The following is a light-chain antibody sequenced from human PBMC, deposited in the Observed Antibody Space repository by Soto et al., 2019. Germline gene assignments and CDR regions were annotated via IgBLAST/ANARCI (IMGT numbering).Light chain of an antibody. CDR2: DAS. CDR1: HYISSD. V-gene: IGKV3-11*01. Sequence: EIVLTQSPATLSLSPGERATLSCRASHYISSDLAWYQHKPGQAPRLLIYDASDRATGIPARFSGSGSGTDFTLTISGLEPEDFAIYYCQQRSSWPPITFGQGTRLEIK. CDR3: QQRSSWPPIT. J-gene: IGKJ5*01.